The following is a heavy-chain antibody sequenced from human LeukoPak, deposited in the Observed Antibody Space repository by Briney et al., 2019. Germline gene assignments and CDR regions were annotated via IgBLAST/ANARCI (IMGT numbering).Heavy chain of an antibody. D-gene: IGHD2-21*02. Sequence: GGSLRLSCAASGFTFSSYAMSWVRQAPGKGLEWVSAISGSGGSTYYADSVKGRFTISRDNAKNSLYLQMNSLRAEDTAVYYCARDGFSSAINSWGQGTLVTVSS. V-gene: IGHV3-23*01. CDR2: ISGSGGST. J-gene: IGHJ4*02. CDR3: ARDGFSSAINS. CDR1: GFTFSSYA.